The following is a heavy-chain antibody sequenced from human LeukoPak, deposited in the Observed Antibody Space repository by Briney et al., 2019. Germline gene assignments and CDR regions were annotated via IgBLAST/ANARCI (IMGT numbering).Heavy chain of an antibody. Sequence: GGSLRLSCAASGFTFSSYAMSWVRQAPGKGLEWVSAISGSGGSTYYADSVKGRFTISRDNSKNTLYLQMNSLRAEDTAVYYCARDGGSSWYYFDYWGQGTLVTVSS. J-gene: IGHJ4*02. D-gene: IGHD6-13*01. V-gene: IGHV3-23*01. CDR2: ISGSGGST. CDR1: GFTFSSYA. CDR3: ARDGGSSWYYFDY.